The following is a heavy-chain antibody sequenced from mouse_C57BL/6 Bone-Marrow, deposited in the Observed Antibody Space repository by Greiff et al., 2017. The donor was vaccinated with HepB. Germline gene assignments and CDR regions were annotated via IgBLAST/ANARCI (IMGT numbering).Heavy chain of an antibody. Sequence: QVQLQQPGAELVMPGASVKLSCKASGYTFTSYWMHWVKQRPGQGLEWIGEIDPSDSYTNYNQKFKGKSTLTVDKSSSTAYMQLSSLTSEDSAVYSSARYYGTYFDYWGQGTTLTVSS. D-gene: IGHD2-1*01. CDR3: ARYYGTYFDY. V-gene: IGHV1-69*01. CDR1: GYTFTSYW. J-gene: IGHJ2*01. CDR2: IDPSDSYT.